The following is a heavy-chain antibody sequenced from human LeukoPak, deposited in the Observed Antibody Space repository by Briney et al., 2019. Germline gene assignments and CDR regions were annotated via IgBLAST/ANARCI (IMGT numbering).Heavy chain of an antibody. V-gene: IGHV4-34*01. CDR3: ARRYSSGWYGGDYDY. D-gene: IGHD6-19*01. CDR1: GFTFSSYW. Sequence: PGGSLRLSCAASGFTFSSYWMSWVRQAPGKGLEWIGEINHSGSTNYNPSLKSRVTISVDTSKNQFSLKLSSVTAADTAVYYCARRYSSGWYGGDYDYWGQGTLVTVSS. CDR2: INHSGST. J-gene: IGHJ4*02.